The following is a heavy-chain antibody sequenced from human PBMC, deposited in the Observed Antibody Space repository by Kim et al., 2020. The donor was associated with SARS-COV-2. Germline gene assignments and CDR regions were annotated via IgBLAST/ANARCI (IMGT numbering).Heavy chain of an antibody. CDR1: GFTFSSYW. J-gene: IGHJ6*03. D-gene: IGHD3-3*01. CDR3: ARDGYDFWSGYYHIYYYYYMDV. Sequence: GGSLRLSCAASGFTFSSYWMHWVRQAPGKGLVWVSRINSDGSSTSYADSVKGRFTISRDNAKNTLYLQMNSLRAEDTAVYYRARDGYDFWSGYYHIYYYYYMDVWGKGTTVTVSS. V-gene: IGHV3-74*01. CDR2: INSDGSST.